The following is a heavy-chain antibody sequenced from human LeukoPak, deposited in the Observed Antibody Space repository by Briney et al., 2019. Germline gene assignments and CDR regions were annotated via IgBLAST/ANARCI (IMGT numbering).Heavy chain of an antibody. CDR2: IYYSGST. Sequence: PSETLSLTCTVSGGSISSSSYYWGWLRQPPGKGLEWIGSIYYSGSTNYNPSLKSRVTISVDTSKNQFSLKLSSVTAADTAVYYCAREKTTVVTPDDAFDIWGQGTMVTVSS. D-gene: IGHD4-23*01. CDR3: AREKTTVVTPDDAFDI. V-gene: IGHV4-39*07. CDR1: GGSISSSSYY. J-gene: IGHJ3*02.